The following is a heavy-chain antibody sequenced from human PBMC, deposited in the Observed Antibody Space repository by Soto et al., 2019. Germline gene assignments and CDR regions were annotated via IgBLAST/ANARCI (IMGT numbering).Heavy chain of an antibody. Sequence: QPGGSLRLSCAASGLTFSRHAMAWVRQAPGKGLEWVSSISESSSSTYYADSVKGRFTFSKDNSKNMLYLQMNSLRAEDTAVYYCAKKPNGFDSWGQGILVTVSS. J-gene: IGHJ5*01. V-gene: IGHV3-23*01. CDR1: GLTFSRHA. CDR2: ISESSSST. CDR3: AKKPNGFDS.